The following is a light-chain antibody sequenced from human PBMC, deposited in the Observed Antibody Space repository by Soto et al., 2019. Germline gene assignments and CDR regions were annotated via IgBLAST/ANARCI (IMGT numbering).Light chain of an antibody. CDR2: HAS. J-gene: IGKJ1*01. CDR3: QQYNSYS. Sequence: DIQMTQSPSTLPASVGDSVTIPCRASQSISNWLAWYQQKPRTATKLLIYHASNLESGVPSRFSGSGSGTEFTLTISSLQPDDFATYYCQQYNSYSFGQGTKV. V-gene: IGKV1-5*01. CDR1: QSISNW.